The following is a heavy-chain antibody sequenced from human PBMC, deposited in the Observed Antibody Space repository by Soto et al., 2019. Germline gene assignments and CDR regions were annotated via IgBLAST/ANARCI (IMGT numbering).Heavy chain of an antibody. CDR1: GYTFTSYA. V-gene: IGHV1-3*01. D-gene: IGHD5-12*01. CDR2: INAGNGNT. Sequence: ASVKVSCKASGYTFTSYAMHWVRQAPGQRLEWMGWINAGNGNTKYSQKFQGRVTITRDTSASTAYMELSSLRSEDTAVYYCRVATLPRPPFDYWGQGTLVTVSS. J-gene: IGHJ4*02. CDR3: RVATLPRPPFDY.